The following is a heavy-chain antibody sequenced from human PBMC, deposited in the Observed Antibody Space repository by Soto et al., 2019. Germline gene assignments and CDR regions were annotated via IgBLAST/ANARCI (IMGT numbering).Heavy chain of an antibody. CDR2: ISGSGGST. CDR3: AKQVSFVVVVAAKDY. V-gene: IGHV3-23*01. J-gene: IGHJ4*02. Sequence: EVQLLESGGGLVQPGGSLRLSCAASGFTFSSYAMSWVHQAPGKGLEWVSAISGSGGSTYYADSVKGRFTISRDNSKNTLYLQMNSLRAEDTAVYYCAKQVSFVVVVAAKDYWGQGTLVTVSS. CDR1: GFTFSSYA. D-gene: IGHD2-15*01.